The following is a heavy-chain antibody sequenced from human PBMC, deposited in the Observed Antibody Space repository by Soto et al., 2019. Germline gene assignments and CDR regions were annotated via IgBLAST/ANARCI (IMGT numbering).Heavy chain of an antibody. CDR2: INPGPNSA. D-gene: IGHD2-2*01. CDR3: ARPYCGSNSCHSWFDS. Sequence: GASVKVSCKASNDSLSSHFIHWVRQAPGEGLEWMGIINPGPNSASYSKEFQGRVTMTTDTSITTAYMELSRLRSDDSAIYYCARPYCGSNSCHSWFDSWGQGTLVTAPQ. V-gene: IGHV1-46*01. CDR1: NDSLSSHF. J-gene: IGHJ5*01.